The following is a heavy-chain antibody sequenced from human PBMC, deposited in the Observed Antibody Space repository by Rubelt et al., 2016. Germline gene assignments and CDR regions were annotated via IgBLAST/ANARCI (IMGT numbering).Heavy chain of an antibody. J-gene: IGHJ3*01. Sequence: QVQLKESGPGLLKPSENLSLTCFVSRGAISSYYWSWIRQSPGKGLEWIGDMYYRGNTNYNPSLKSRVTFSLDTTQNTFSLQLTSVTAVDTAMYYCAGEDWGDGFHVWGQGTVVTVSS. D-gene: IGHD7-27*01. V-gene: IGHV4-59*01. CDR3: AGEDWGDGFHV. CDR1: RGAISSYY. CDR2: MYYRGNT.